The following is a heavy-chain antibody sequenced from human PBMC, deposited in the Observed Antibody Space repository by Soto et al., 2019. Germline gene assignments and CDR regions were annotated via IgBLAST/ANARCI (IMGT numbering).Heavy chain of an antibody. D-gene: IGHD3-10*01. CDR1: GFTFSSYG. CDR3: ARDSTARGVITNAFDI. V-gene: IGHV3-33*01. J-gene: IGHJ3*02. Sequence: GGSLRLSCAASGFTFSSYGMHWVRQAPGKGLEWVAVIWYDGSNKYYADSVKGRFTISRDNSKNTLYLQMNSLRAEDTAVYYCARDSTARGVITNAFDIWGQGTMVTVSS. CDR2: IWYDGSNK.